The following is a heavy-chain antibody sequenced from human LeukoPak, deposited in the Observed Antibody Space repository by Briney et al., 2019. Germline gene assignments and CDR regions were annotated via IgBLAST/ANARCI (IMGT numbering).Heavy chain of an antibody. CDR1: GFTFSSYG. CDR3: ARDDYDSSGYYYVDYFDY. Sequence: GRSLRLSCAASGFTFSSYGMHWVRQAPGKGLEWVAVISYDGSNKYYADSVKGRFTISRDNAKNSLYLQMNSLRDEDTAVYYCARDDYDSSGYYYVDYFDYWGQGTLVTVSS. CDR2: ISYDGSNK. V-gene: IGHV3-30*03. D-gene: IGHD3-22*01. J-gene: IGHJ4*02.